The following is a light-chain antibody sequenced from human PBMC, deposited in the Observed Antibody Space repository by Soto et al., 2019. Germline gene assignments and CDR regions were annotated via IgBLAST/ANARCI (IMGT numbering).Light chain of an antibody. V-gene: IGKV1-39*01. Sequence: DIQMTQSPSSLSASVGDRVTITCRSSQSISTYLNWYQQKPGKDPKLLISGGTTLPIGIRSKLRSSGSVTEFTPTISSLLRKEFDTNNCQKSHSSPVAFCQDMKVKIK. CDR3: QKSHSSPVA. CDR2: GGT. CDR1: QSISTY. J-gene: IGKJ1*01.